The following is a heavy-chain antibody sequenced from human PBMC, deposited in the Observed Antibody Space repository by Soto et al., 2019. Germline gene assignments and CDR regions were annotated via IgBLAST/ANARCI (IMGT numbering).Heavy chain of an antibody. D-gene: IGHD6-6*01. Sequence: GESLKISCKGSGYSFTSYWIGWVRQMPGKGLEWMGIIYPGDSDTRYSPSFQGQVTISADKSISTAYLQWSSLKASDTAMYYCARQAAYSSSSGFDWFDPWGQGTLVTVSS. J-gene: IGHJ5*02. CDR1: GYSFTSYW. CDR2: IYPGDSDT. CDR3: ARQAAYSSSSGFDWFDP. V-gene: IGHV5-51*01.